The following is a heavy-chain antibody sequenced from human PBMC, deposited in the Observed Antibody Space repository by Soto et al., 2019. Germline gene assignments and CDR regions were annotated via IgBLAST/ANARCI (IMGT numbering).Heavy chain of an antibody. D-gene: IGHD3-16*02. CDR3: ALMITFGGVIVTKSSFDY. CDR1: GFTFSIYA. V-gene: IGHV3-23*01. J-gene: IGHJ4*02. Sequence: GSLRLSCAASGFTFSIYAMSWVRQAPGKGLEWVSSIGGGDDDRFYAGSVKGRFTISRDNSKNTLYLQMNSLRAEDTAVYYCALMITFGGVIVTKSSFDYWGQGTLVTVSS. CDR2: IGGGDDDR.